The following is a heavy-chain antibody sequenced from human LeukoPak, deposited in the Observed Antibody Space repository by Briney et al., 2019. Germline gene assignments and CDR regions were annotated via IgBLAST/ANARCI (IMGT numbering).Heavy chain of an antibody. CDR2: IIPIFGTA. CDR3: ARGFTSTIFGAPFDY. J-gene: IGHJ4*02. CDR1: GGTFSSYA. V-gene: IGHV1-69*13. Sequence: SVKVSCKASGGTFSSYAISWVRQAPGQGLEWKGGIIPIFGTANYAQKFQGRVTITADESTSTAYMELSSLRSEDTAVYYCARGFTSTIFGAPFDYWGQGTLVTVSS. D-gene: IGHD3-3*01.